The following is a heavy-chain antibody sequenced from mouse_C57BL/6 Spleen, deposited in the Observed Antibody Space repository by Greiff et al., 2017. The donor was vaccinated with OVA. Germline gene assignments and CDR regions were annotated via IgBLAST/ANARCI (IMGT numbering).Heavy chain of an antibody. J-gene: IGHJ3*01. CDR1: GYTFTSYW. V-gene: IGHV1-69*01. CDR3: ARPTTMVTTGGFAY. CDR2: IDPSDSYT. Sequence: VQLQQPGAELVMPGASVKLSCKASGYTFTSYWMHWVKQRPGQGLEWIGEIDPSDSYTNYNQKFKGKSTLTVDKSSSTAYMQLSSLTSEDSAVYYCARPTTMVTTGGFAYWGQGTLVTVSA. D-gene: IGHD2-2*01.